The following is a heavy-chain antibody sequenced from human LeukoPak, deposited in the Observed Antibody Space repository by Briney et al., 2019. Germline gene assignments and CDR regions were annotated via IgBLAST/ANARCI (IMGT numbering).Heavy chain of an antibody. J-gene: IGHJ4*02. CDR1: GFTFSSYW. V-gene: IGHV3-7*03. CDR2: IKQDGSEK. CDR3: ARGAQYYSNYYFDS. D-gene: IGHD4-11*01. Sequence: GGSLRLSCAASGFTFSSYWMSWVRQAPGKGLEWVANIKQDGSEKYYVDSVKGRFTISRDNAKNSLYLQMNSLRAEDTAVYYCARGAQYYSNYYFDSWDQGTLVTVSS.